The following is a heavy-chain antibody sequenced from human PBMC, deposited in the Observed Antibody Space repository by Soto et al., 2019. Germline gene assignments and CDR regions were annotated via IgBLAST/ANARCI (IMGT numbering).Heavy chain of an antibody. Sequence: QVQLQESGPGLVKPSQTLSLTCTVSGGSISSGGYYWSWIRQHPGKGLEWIGYIYYSGSTYYNPSLKSRVTISVDTSKNQFSLKLSSVTAADTAVYCCARWEDCGGDCSYSWFDPWGQGTLVTVSS. J-gene: IGHJ5*02. CDR1: GGSISSGGYY. V-gene: IGHV4-31*03. D-gene: IGHD2-21*02. CDR2: IYYSGST. CDR3: ARWEDCGGDCSYSWFDP.